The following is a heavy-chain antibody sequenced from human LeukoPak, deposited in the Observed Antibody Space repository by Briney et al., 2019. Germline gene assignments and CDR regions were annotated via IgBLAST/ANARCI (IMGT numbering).Heavy chain of an antibody. D-gene: IGHD4-17*01. Sequence: GGSLRPSCAASGFTFSSHWMSWVRQAPGKGLEWVSAISGSGGSRYYADSVKGRFTISRDNSKNTLYLHMNSLRAEDTAVYYCVLYGDYESPDGFDIWGQGTMVTVSS. CDR2: ISGSGGSR. CDR3: VLYGDYESPDGFDI. V-gene: IGHV3-23*01. J-gene: IGHJ3*02. CDR1: GFTFSSHW.